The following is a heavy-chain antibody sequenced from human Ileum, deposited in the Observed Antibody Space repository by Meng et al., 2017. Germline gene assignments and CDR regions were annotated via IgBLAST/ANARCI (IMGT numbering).Heavy chain of an antibody. V-gene: IGHV7-4-1*02. CDR3: ARGDSSSGYNDYYGMDV. CDR1: GYTFTSYA. CDR2: INTNTGNP. Sequence: AAVKVSCKASGYTFTSYAMNWVRQDPGEGLGWMGWINTNTGNPTYAQGFTGLFVFSLDTSVSTAYLQISSLKAEDTAVYYCARGDSSSGYNDYYGMDVWGQGTTVTVSS. D-gene: IGHD6-13*01. J-gene: IGHJ6*02.